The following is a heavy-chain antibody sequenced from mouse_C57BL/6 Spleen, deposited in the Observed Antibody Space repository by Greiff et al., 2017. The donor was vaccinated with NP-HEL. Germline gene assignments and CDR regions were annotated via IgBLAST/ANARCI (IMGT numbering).Heavy chain of an antibody. V-gene: IGHV1-42*01. D-gene: IGHD1-1*01. CDR2: INPSTGGT. CDR1: GYSFTGYY. J-gene: IGHJ2*01. CDR3: ARTTTVGRYFDY. Sequence: VQLQQSGPELVKPGASVKISCKASGYSFTGYYMNWVKQSPEKSLEWIGEINPSTGGTTYNQKFKAKATLTVDKSSSTAYMQLKSLTSEDSAVYYCARTTTVGRYFDYWGQGTTLTVSS.